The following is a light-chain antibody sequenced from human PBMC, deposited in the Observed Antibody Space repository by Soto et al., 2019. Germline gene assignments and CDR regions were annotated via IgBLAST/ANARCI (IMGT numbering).Light chain of an antibody. J-gene: IGKJ1*01. Sequence: DIQMTQSPSSLSASVGDRVTITCRTSQSVSSYLNWYQHKPGKAPNLLIYAASTLQSGVPSRFSGSGSVTDFTLTISSLQPEDFATYYCLQDHNHPWTFGQGTKVDIK. CDR3: LQDHNHPWT. V-gene: IGKV1-39*01. CDR2: AAS. CDR1: QSVSSY.